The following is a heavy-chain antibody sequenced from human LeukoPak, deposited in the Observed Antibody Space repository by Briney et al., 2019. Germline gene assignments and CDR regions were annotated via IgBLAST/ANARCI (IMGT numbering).Heavy chain of an antibody. D-gene: IGHD6-13*01. V-gene: IGHV4-34*01. CDR1: GGSFSGYY. CDR3: ARGGKLRLPAGAVPKPLDY. Sequence: SETLSLTCAVYGGSFSGYYWSWIRQPPGKGLEWIGEINHSGSTNYNPSLKSRVTISVDTSKNQFSLKLSSVTAADTAVYYCARGGKLRLPAGAVPKPLDYWGQGTLVTVSS. J-gene: IGHJ4*02. CDR2: INHSGST.